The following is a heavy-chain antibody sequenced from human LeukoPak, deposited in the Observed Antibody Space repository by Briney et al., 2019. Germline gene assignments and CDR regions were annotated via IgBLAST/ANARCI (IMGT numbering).Heavy chain of an antibody. CDR3: AKGWRYSGSPEYYFDY. J-gene: IGHJ4*02. CDR2: ISSSGSTI. V-gene: IGHV3-48*03. D-gene: IGHD1-26*01. CDR1: GFTFSSYE. Sequence: GGSLRLSCAASGFTFSSYEMNWVRQAPGKGLEWVSYISSSGSTIYYADSVKGRFTISRDNSKNTLYLQMNSLRAEDTAVYYCAKGWRYSGSPEYYFDYWGQGTLVTVSS.